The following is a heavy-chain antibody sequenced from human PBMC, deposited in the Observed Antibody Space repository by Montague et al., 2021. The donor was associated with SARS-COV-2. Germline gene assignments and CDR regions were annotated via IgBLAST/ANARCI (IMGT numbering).Heavy chain of an antibody. CDR2: IYNSGNS. V-gene: IGHV4-39*01. J-gene: IGHJ4*02. CDR1: GGSIGSSAYY. CDR3: ARPETYGDYPVYDLAY. D-gene: IGHD4-17*01. Sequence: SETLSLTCTVSGGSIGSSAYYWGWIRQPPGKGLEWIGNIYNSGNSFYNPSLKSRATIAVDTAKNQFSLRLYSVTAADTAVYYCARPETYGDYPVYDLAYWGQGTLVTVSS.